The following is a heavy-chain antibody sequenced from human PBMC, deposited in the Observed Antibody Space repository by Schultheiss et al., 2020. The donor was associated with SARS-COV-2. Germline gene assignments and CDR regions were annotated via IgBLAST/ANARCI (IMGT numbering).Heavy chain of an antibody. Sequence: GGSLRLSCAVSGFTFSSYAMTWVRQAPGRGLEWVSAISDGGGATYHTDSVKGRFTISRVNSKNTLYLQMNSLRAEDTAVYYCARDWDSSGYYRRGGYYFDYWGQGTLVTVSS. J-gene: IGHJ4*02. CDR3: ARDWDSSGYYRRGGYYFDY. CDR2: ISDGGGAT. D-gene: IGHD3-22*01. V-gene: IGHV3-23*01. CDR1: GFTFSSYA.